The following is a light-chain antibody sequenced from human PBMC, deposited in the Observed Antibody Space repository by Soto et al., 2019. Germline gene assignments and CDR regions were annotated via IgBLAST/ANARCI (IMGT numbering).Light chain of an antibody. CDR2: DVS. V-gene: IGLV2-14*01. CDR1: SSDVGGYNY. J-gene: IGLJ1*01. Sequence: QSALTQAASVSGSPGQSITISCTGTSSDVGGYNYVSWYQQHPGKAPKLMIYDVSNRPSGVSNRFSGSKSGNTASLTISGLQAEDEADYYCSSYTSSSSLGGVFGTGTKVTVL. CDR3: SSYTSSSSLGGV.